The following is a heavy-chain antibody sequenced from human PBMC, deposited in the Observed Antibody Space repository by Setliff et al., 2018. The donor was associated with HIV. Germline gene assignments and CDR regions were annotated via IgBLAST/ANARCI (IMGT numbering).Heavy chain of an antibody. Sequence: GGSLRLSCTASGFTFSDYWMHWVRRGPGRRLEWVSRIGRDGTVANYADSVKGRFTISRDNARNTLFLQMNSLKTEDTGVYYCAAPRSNLYDSTIAYWGQGTQVTVSS. V-gene: IGHV3-74*01. CDR3: AAPRSNLYDSTIAY. CDR2: IGRDGTVA. CDR1: GFTFSDYW. J-gene: IGHJ4*02. D-gene: IGHD3-16*02.